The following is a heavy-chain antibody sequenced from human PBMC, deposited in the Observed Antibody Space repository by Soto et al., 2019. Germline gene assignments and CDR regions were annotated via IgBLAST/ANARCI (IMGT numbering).Heavy chain of an antibody. CDR1: GFTFNTYG. J-gene: IGHJ6*02. CDR3: ARADCTGAYCYSWPFNYGVDV. Sequence: QVQLVESGGGVVQPGGSLRLSCTTSGFTFNTYGMHWVRQAPGKGLEWVAIIWYDGSNKYYADSVKGRFTISRDNSRNTLYMKMNSLRAEDTALYYCARADCTGAYCYSWPFNYGVDVWGQGTTFTVSS. D-gene: IGHD2-15*01. V-gene: IGHV3-33*08. CDR2: IWYDGSNK.